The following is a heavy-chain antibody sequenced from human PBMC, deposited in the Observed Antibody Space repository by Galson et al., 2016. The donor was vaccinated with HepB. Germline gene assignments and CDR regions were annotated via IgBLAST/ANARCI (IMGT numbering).Heavy chain of an antibody. CDR3: AREWNDYYDAFDI. D-gene: IGHD4-11*01. J-gene: IGHJ3*02. V-gene: IGHV7-4-1*02. CDR2: INTNTGNP. CDR1: GYTFTSYA. Sequence: SVKVSCKASGYTFTSYAMNWVRQAPGQGLEWMGWINTNTGNPTYAQGFTGRFVFSLDTSVSTAYLQISSLKAEDTALYYCAREWNDYYDAFDIWGQGTMGTGSS.